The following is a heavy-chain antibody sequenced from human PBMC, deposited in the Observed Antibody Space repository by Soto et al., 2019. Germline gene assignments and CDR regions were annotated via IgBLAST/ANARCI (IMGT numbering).Heavy chain of an antibody. Sequence: QVQLVQSGAEVKKPGSSVKVSCKASGGTFSSYTISWVRQAPGQGLEWMGRIIPILGIANYAQKFQGRVTITADKSTSTAYMELSRLRSEDTAVYYCARTDYDSSPFPWYFDYWGQGTLVTVSS. CDR3: ARTDYDSSPFPWYFDY. V-gene: IGHV1-69*02. D-gene: IGHD3-22*01. CDR1: GGTFSSYT. J-gene: IGHJ4*02. CDR2: IIPILGIA.